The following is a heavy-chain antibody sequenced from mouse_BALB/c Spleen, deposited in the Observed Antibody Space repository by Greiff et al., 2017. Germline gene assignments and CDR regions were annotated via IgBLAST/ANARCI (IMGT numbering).Heavy chain of an antibody. CDR1: GYSFTGYY. V-gene: IGHV1S34*01. CDR2: ISCYNGAT. CDR3: ASPPPHLYGFAY. D-gene: IGHD2-12*01. Sequence: LVKTGASVKISCKASGYSFTGYYMHWVKQSHGKSLEWIGYISCYNGATSYNQKFKGKATFTVETSSSTAYMQFNSLTSEDSAVYYCASPPPHLYGFAYWGQGTLVTVSA. J-gene: IGHJ3*01.